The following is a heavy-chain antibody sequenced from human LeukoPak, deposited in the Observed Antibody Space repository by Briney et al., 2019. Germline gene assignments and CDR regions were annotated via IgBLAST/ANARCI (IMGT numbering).Heavy chain of an antibody. Sequence: GGSLRLSCAASGFAFSTYGMHWVRQAPGKGREWLAVIWDDGRNHFYADSVKGRFTVSRDNSKNTLSLQMNSLRAEDTAVYYCAKETGPYSAFDYWGQGIVVTVSS. D-gene: IGHD2-21*01. CDR1: GFAFSTYG. CDR2: IWDDGRNH. CDR3: AKETGPYSAFDY. J-gene: IGHJ4*02. V-gene: IGHV3-33*06.